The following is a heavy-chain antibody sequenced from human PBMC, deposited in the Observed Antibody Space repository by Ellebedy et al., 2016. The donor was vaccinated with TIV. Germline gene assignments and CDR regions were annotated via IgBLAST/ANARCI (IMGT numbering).Heavy chain of an antibody. Sequence: AASVKVSCKTTGYTFTGYYIHWVRQAPGQGLEWVGWINPNSGDTNYAQKLQGRVTMTGDTSTSPAYMELRRMRSEDTAVYYCARHPPGEYCTGVSCWGQGTLVTVSS. J-gene: IGHJ4*02. D-gene: IGHD2-15*01. CDR2: INPNSGDT. CDR3: ARHPPGEYCTGVSC. CDR1: GYTFTGYY. V-gene: IGHV1-2*02.